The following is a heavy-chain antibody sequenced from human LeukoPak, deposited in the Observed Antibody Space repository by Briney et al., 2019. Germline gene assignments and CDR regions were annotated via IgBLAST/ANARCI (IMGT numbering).Heavy chain of an antibody. CDR3: AKDRAQQLVLDF. CDR2: IIGSGSST. V-gene: IGHV3-23*01. CDR1: GFTFSSYA. J-gene: IGHJ4*02. Sequence: GVSVRLSCAASGFTFSSYAMSWVRQAPGKGLEWVSAIIGSGSSTYYADSVKGRFTISRDNSKNPLFLQMNSLRAEDTAVYYCAKDRAQQLVLDFWGQGTLVAVSA. D-gene: IGHD6-13*01.